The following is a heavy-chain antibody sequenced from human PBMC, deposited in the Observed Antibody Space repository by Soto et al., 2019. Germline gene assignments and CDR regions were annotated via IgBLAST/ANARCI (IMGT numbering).Heavy chain of an antibody. J-gene: IGHJ4*02. CDR2: IYWDDDK. CDR1: GFSLSTSGVG. CDR3: SVVVITGDYFDY. V-gene: IGHV2-5*02. D-gene: IGHD3-22*01. Sequence: SGPTLVNPTQTLTLTCTFSGFSLSTSGVGVGWIRQPPGKALEWLALIYWDDDKRYSPSLKSRLTITKDTSKNQVVLTMTNMDTVDTATYYCSVVVITGDYFDYWGQGTLVTVS.